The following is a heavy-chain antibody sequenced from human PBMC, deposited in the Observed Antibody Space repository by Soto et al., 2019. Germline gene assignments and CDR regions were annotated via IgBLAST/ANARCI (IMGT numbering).Heavy chain of an antibody. CDR3: ANAFSRDYFDY. V-gene: IGHV4-59*03. CDR1: DASMSSFY. Sequence: SETLSLTCSVSDASMSSFYWHWIRQSPGKGLDWIGYVYHTGSTNYNPSLKSRVTISVDTSKNQFSLELRSVTAADTAVYFCANAFSRDYFDYWGQGILVTVSS. CDR2: VYHTGST. J-gene: IGHJ4*02. D-gene: IGHD3-16*01.